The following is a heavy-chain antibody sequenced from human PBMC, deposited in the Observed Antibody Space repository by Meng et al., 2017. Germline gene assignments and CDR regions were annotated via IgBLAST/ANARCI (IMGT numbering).Heavy chain of an antibody. V-gene: IGHV3-30*01. Sequence: GESLKISCAASGFTFSSYAMHWVRQAPGKGLEWVAIISYDGSNKYYADSVRGRFTISRDSSKNTLSLQMNSLRAEDTAVYYCARVWAFERYSYGYDPDDYWGQGTLVTVSS. CDR1: GFTFSSYA. CDR3: ARVWAFERYSYGYDPDDY. CDR2: ISYDGSNK. D-gene: IGHD5-18*01. J-gene: IGHJ4*02.